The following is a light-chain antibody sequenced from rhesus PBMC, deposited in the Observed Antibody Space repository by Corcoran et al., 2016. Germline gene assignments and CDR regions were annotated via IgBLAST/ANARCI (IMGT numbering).Light chain of an antibody. CDR2: KAS. CDR3: LQYISSPRT. J-gene: IGKJ1*01. CDR1: QGISSW. Sequence: DIQMTQSPSSLSASVGDKVTITCHASQGISSWLAWYQQKPGKSSRILIHKASSLQSGVPSRFSGSGSGTEYTLTISSLQSEDFATYYCLQYISSPRTFGQGTKVEI. V-gene: IGKV1-22*01.